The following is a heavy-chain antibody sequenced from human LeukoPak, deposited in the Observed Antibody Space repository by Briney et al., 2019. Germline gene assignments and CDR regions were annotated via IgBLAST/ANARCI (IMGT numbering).Heavy chain of an antibody. CDR1: GGSFSGYY. CDR3: ARHSHFAY. J-gene: IGHJ4*02. V-gene: IGHV4-34*01. CDR2: INHSRST. Sequence: SETLSLTCAVYGGSFSGYYWSWIRQPPGKGLEWIGEINHSRSTNYNPSLKSRVTISVDTSKNQFSLKLSSVTAADTAVYYCARHSHFAYWGRGTLVTVSS.